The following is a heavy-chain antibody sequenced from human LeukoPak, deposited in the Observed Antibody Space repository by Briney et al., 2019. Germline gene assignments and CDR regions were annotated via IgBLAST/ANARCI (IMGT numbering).Heavy chain of an antibody. V-gene: IGHV4-59*12. CDR1: GGSISSYY. J-gene: IGHJ4*02. CDR3: ARDRSAAYYRDYFDY. Sequence: PSETLSLTCTVSGGSISSYYWSWIRQPPGKGLEWIGYIYYSGSTNYNPSLKSRVTISVDTSKNQFSLKLTSVTAADTALYYCARDRSAAYYRDYFDYWGQGILVTVSS. CDR2: IYYSGST. D-gene: IGHD3-22*01.